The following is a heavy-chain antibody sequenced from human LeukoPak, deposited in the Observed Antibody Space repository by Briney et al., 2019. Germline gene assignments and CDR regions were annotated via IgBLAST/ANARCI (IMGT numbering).Heavy chain of an antibody. Sequence: GGSLRLSCAASGFTFSDHYMDWVRPAPGKGLEWVGRTRNKPKGYTTEYATSVKGRFTISRDDSRTSLYLQMNSLKKEDTAVYCVRAARESPDNYYYGLDAWGQGTTVTVSS. V-gene: IGHV3-72*01. J-gene: IGHJ6*02. CDR2: TRNKPKGYTT. CDR1: GFTFSDHY. D-gene: IGHD6-25*01. CDR3: RAARESPDNYYYGLDA.